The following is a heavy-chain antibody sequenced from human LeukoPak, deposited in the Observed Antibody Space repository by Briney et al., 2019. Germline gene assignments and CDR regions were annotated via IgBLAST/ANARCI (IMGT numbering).Heavy chain of an antibody. CDR3: ARSYDSSGYYSGITDY. V-gene: IGHV5-51*01. CDR2: IYPGDSDT. Sequence: GEPLKISCKGSGYSFTSYWIGWVRQMPGKGLEWMGIIYPGDSDTRYSPSFQGQVTISADKSISTAYLQWSSLKASDTAMYYCARSYDSSGYYSGITDYWGQGTLVTVSS. D-gene: IGHD3-22*01. J-gene: IGHJ4*02. CDR1: GYSFTSYW.